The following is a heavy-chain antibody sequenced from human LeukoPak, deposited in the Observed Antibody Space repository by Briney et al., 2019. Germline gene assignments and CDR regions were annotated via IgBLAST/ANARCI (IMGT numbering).Heavy chain of an antibody. CDR3: ARYYYGSGIENWFDP. J-gene: IGHJ5*02. Sequence: SQTLSLTCTVSGGSISSGDYYWSWIRQPPGKGLERIGYIYYSGSTYYNPSLKSRVTISVDTSKNQFSLKLSSVTAADTAVYYCARYYYGSGIENWFDPWGQGTLVTVSS. D-gene: IGHD3-10*01. CDR2: IYYSGST. CDR1: GGSISSGDYY. V-gene: IGHV4-30-4*01.